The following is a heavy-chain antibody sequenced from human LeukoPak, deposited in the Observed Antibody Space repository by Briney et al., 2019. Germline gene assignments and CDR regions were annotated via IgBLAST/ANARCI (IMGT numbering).Heavy chain of an antibody. Sequence: GGSLRLSCAASGFTFSSYNMNWVRLAPGKGLEWVSSISSGSSYIYYADSVKGRFTISRDNAKNSLDLQMNSLRAEDTAVYYCAREYYFGSGTYGYWGQGTLVTVSS. CDR2: ISSGSSYI. D-gene: IGHD3-10*01. CDR3: AREYYFGSGTYGY. CDR1: GFTFSSYN. J-gene: IGHJ4*02. V-gene: IGHV3-21*01.